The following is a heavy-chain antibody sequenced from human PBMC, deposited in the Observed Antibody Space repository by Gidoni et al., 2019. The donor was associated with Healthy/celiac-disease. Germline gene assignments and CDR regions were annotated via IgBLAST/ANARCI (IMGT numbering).Heavy chain of an antibody. CDR3: ASQYSSSWSD. CDR1: GGTFSRYA. Sequence: QVQLVQSGAGVTKPGSSVKVSCKASGGTFSRYAISWVRQAPGQGLEWMGGSIPIFGTANYAQKCQGRVTITADESTSTAYMELSSLRSEDTAVYYCASQYSSSWSDWGQGTLVTVSS. CDR2: SIPIFGTA. V-gene: IGHV1-69*01. J-gene: IGHJ4*02. D-gene: IGHD6-13*01.